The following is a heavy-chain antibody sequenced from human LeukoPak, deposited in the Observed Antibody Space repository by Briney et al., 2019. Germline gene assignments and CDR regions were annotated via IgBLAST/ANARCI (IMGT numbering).Heavy chain of an antibody. Sequence: SETLSLTCAVSGGSINNYYWTWIRQPVGKGLEWIGRIYSSGSTNYNPSLKSRVIMSVDTSKDQFSLKLNSVTAADTAIYYCAGGVFYYTLGRTGWFDPWGQGALVTVSS. V-gene: IGHV4-4*07. CDR1: GGSINNYY. CDR3: AGGVFYYTLGRTGWFDP. CDR2: IYSSGST. J-gene: IGHJ5*02. D-gene: IGHD3-3*01.